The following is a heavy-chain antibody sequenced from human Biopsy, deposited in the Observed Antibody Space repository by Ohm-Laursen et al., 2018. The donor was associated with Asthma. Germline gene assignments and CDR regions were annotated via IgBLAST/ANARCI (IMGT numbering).Heavy chain of an antibody. CDR3: ARGDSSGWSHYYFDY. Sequence: LTLTCAAYGFNFSSYAMSWVRQAPGKGLERVSVIYSGGTSHTADSVRGRFTISRDFSKNTLHLQMHSLRVEDTAVYYCARGDSSGWSHYYFDYWGQGTLVTVSS. V-gene: IGHV3-23*03. CDR1: GFNFSSYA. D-gene: IGHD6-19*01. CDR2: IYSGGTS. J-gene: IGHJ4*02.